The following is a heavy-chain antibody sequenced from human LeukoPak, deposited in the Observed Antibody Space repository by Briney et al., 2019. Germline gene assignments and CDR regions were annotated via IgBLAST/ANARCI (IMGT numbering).Heavy chain of an antibody. J-gene: IGHJ3*02. CDR3: ARDSGYNAFDI. CDR2: ISSRSSTI. Sequence: PGGSLRLSCAASGFTFSSYSMNWVRQAPGKGLEWVSYISSRSSTIYYADSVKGRFTISRDNAKNSLYLQMNSLRAEDTAVYYCARDSGYNAFDIWGQGTMVTVSS. CDR1: GFTFSSYS. V-gene: IGHV3-48*01. D-gene: IGHD5-12*01.